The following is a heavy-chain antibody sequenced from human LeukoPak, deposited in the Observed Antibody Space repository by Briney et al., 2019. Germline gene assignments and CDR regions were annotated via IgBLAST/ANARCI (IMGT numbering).Heavy chain of an antibody. CDR3: ARGYYDSWSGYSSHNDY. V-gene: IGHV4-34*01. Sequence: PSETLSLTCAVYGGSFSGYYWSWIRQPPGKGLEWIGEINHSGSTNYNPSLKSRVTISVDTSKNQFSLKLSSVTAADTAVYYCARGYYDSWSGYSSHNDYWGQGTLVTVSS. CDR1: GGSFSGYY. J-gene: IGHJ4*02. D-gene: IGHD3-3*01. CDR2: INHSGST.